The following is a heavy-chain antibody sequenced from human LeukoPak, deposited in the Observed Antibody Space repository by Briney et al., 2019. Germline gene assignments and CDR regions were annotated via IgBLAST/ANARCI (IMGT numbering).Heavy chain of an antibody. CDR1: GGSISSYY. D-gene: IGHD2-2*01. CDR2: IYYSGST. V-gene: IGHV4-59*01. J-gene: IGHJ3*02. CDR3: ASVGREKVVVPGWGAFDI. Sequence: SETLSLTCTVSGGSISSYYWSWIRQPPGKGLEWIGYIYYSGSTNYNPSLKSRVTISVDTSKNQFSLKLSSVTAADTAVYYCASVGREKVVVPGWGAFDIWGQGTMVTVSS.